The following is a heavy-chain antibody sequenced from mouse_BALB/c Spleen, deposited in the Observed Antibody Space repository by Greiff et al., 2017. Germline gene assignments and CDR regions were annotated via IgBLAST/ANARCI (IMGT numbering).Heavy chain of an antibody. CDR1: GFSLTSYG. CDR3: ASAYYYGSSYGAMDY. J-gene: IGHJ4*01. CDR2: IWAGGST. V-gene: IGHV2-9*02. Sequence: QVQLQQSGPGLVAPSQSLSITCTVSGFSLTSYGVHWVRQPPGKGLEWLGVIWAGGSTNYNSALMSRLSISKDNSKSQVFLKMNSLQTDDTAMYYCASAYYYGSSYGAMDYWGQGTSVTVSS. D-gene: IGHD1-1*01.